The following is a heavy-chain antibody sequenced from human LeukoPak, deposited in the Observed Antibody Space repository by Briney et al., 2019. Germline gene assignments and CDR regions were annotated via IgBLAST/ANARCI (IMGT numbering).Heavy chain of an antibody. V-gene: IGHV4-34*01. D-gene: IGHD3-10*01. CDR2: VNHSGSS. J-gene: IGHJ5*02. CDR1: GGSFTDYY. Sequence: SETLSLTCAVYGGSFTDYYWSWIRQPPGKGLEWIGEVNHSGSSSYIPSLKSRVTISVDTSKKLFSLKLNSVTAADTAVYYCARAPSYGSQTKGWFDPWGQGTLVTVSS. CDR3: ARAPSYGSQTKGWFDP.